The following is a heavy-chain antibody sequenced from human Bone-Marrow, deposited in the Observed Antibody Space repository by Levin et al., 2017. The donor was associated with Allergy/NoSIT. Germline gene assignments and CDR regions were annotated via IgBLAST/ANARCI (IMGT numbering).Heavy chain of an antibody. CDR2: IYYSGST. CDR1: GGSISSYY. V-gene: IGHV4-59*01. CDR3: AGGIAVAADHDAFDI. J-gene: IGHJ3*02. D-gene: IGHD6-19*01. Sequence: SQTLSLTCTVSGGSISSYYWSWIRQPPGKGLEWIGYIYYSGSTNYNPSLKSRVTISVDTSKNQFSLKLSSVTAADTAVYYCAGGIAVAADHDAFDIWGQGTMVTVSS.